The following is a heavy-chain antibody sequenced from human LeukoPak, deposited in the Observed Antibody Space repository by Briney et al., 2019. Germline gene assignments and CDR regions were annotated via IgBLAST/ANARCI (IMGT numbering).Heavy chain of an antibody. D-gene: IGHD4-17*01. Sequence: SETLSLTCTVSGGSISSYYWGWIRQPPGKGLEWIGSIYYSGSTYYNPSLKSRVTISVDTSKNQFSLKLSSVTAADTAVYYCARGNDYVYYFDYWGQGTLVTVSS. V-gene: IGHV4-39*07. CDR1: GGSISSYY. CDR3: ARGNDYVYYFDY. CDR2: IYYSGST. J-gene: IGHJ4*02.